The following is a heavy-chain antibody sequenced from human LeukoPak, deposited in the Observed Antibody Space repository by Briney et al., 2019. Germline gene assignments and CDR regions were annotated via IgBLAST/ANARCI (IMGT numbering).Heavy chain of an antibody. Sequence: ETLSLTCSVSGGSVSSGNYYWSWVRQAPGKGLEWVSGISGSGGGTYYADSVKGRFTISRDNSKNTLYLQMNSLRAEDTAVYYCAKVIYYYDSSGYRRPSWFDPWGQGALVTVSS. J-gene: IGHJ5*02. V-gene: IGHV3-23*01. D-gene: IGHD3-22*01. CDR3: AKVIYYYDSSGYRRPSWFDP. CDR2: ISGSGGGT. CDR1: GGSVSSGNYY.